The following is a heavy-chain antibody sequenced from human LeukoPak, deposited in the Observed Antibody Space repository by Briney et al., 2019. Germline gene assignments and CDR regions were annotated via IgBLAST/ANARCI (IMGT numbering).Heavy chain of an antibody. J-gene: IGHJ4*02. CDR3: ARVSTMVRGVQDY. D-gene: IGHD3-10*01. CDR2: IYTSGST. CDR1: GGSISSYS. V-gene: IGHV4-4*07. Sequence: PSETLSLTCAVSGGSISSYSWSWIRQPAGKGLEWIGRIYTSGSTNYNPSLKSRVTMSLDTSKNQLSLKLSSVTAADTAVYYCARVSTMVRGVQDYWGQGTLVTVSS.